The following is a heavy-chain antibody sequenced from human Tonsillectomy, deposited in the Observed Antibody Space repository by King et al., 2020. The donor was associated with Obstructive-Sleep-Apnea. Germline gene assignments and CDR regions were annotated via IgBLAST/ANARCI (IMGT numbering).Heavy chain of an antibody. V-gene: IGHV3-9*01. CDR3: TIDMFY. D-gene: IGHD3-10*02. CDR2: LSWSIGNA. Sequence: VQLVESGGGLVQPGRSLRRSCATSGILFNASAMHWVRQAPGKVLEWVSGLSWSIGNAGYADSVKGRFIISKDDTKNSLFLQMNGLRTEDTALYFCTIDMFYWGQGTLVTVSS. J-gene: IGHJ4*02. CDR1: GILFNASA.